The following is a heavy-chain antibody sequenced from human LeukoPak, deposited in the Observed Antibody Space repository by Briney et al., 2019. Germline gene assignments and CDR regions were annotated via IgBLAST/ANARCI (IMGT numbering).Heavy chain of an antibody. CDR2: ISGSGGST. Sequence: GGTLRLSCAASGFTFSSYGMSWVRQAPGKGLEWVSAISGSGGSTYYADSVKGRFTISRDNSKNTLYLQMNSLRAEDTAVYYCAKAVWQQLATRNNYFDYWGQGTLVTVSS. D-gene: IGHD6-13*01. CDR1: GFTFSSYG. J-gene: IGHJ4*02. CDR3: AKAVWQQLATRNNYFDY. V-gene: IGHV3-23*01.